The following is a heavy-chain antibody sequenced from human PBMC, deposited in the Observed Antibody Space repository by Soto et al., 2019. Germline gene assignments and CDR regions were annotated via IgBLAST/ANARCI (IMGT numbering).Heavy chain of an antibody. Sequence: SETLSLTCSVSGGSISSSSYYWGWIRQPPGKGLEWIGSIYYSGSIYYNPSLKSRVTISVDTSKNQFSLKLSSVTAADTAVYYCARQSSGWYNWFDPWGQGTLVTVS. J-gene: IGHJ5*02. CDR1: GGSISSSSYY. V-gene: IGHV4-39*01. CDR2: IYYSGSI. D-gene: IGHD6-19*01. CDR3: ARQSSGWYNWFDP.